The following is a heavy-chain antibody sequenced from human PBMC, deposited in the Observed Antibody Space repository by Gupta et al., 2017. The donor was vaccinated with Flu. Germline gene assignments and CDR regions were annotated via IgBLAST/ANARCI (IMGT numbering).Heavy chain of an antibody. V-gene: IGHV3-7*01. CDR1: TFKFSANW. Sequence: CVVSTFKFSANWMAGVRLAPGKELEWVASVTPSERDKFYVDSVRGRFTISRDCANDSLYLHVSSLRVEDAAVYYCGGYVFSYALVVWGQGTTVTVSS. CDR2: VTPSERDK. J-gene: IGHJ6*02. CDR3: GGYVFSYALVV. D-gene: IGHD5-12*01.